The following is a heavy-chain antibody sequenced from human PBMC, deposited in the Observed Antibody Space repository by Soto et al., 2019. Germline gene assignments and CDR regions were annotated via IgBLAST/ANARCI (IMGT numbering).Heavy chain of an antibody. Sequence: VKVSCKASGFSFTGYYIHWLRQAPGQGLEWMGWINAHSGGTEYAQKFQGRVTLTRDTSIATAYPTLTSLTSDDTALYYCAKDLTRQLAYWLDPWGQGTQVTVSS. CDR1: GFSFTGYY. CDR3: AKDLTRQLAYWLDP. V-gene: IGHV1-2*02. CDR2: INAHSGGT. D-gene: IGHD6-6*01. J-gene: IGHJ5*02.